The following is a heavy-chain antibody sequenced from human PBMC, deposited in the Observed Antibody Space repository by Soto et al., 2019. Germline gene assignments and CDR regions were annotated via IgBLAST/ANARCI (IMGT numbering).Heavy chain of an antibody. J-gene: IGHJ5*02. V-gene: IGHV1-69*13. D-gene: IGHD5-18*01. Sequence: SVKVSCKASGGTFSSYAISWVRQAPGQGLEWMGGIIPIFGTANYAQKFQGRVTITADESTSTAYMELSSLRSEDTAVYYCARDSFARSDTAENWFDPWGQGTLVTVSA. CDR2: IIPIFGTA. CDR3: ARDSFARSDTAENWFDP. CDR1: GGTFSSYA.